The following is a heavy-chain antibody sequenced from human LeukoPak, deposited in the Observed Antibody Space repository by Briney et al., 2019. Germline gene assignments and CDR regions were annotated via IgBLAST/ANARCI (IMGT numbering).Heavy chain of an antibody. D-gene: IGHD1-14*01. CDR3: ARLHPTTSFDY. CDR2: IYYSGST. CDR1: GGSISSYY. J-gene: IGHJ4*02. V-gene: IGHV4-59*01. Sequence: SETLSLTCTVSGGSISSYYWSWIRQPPGKGLEWIGYIYYSGSTNHNPSLKSRVTISVDTSKNQFSLKLSSVTAADTAVYYCARLHPTTSFDYWGQGTLVTVSS.